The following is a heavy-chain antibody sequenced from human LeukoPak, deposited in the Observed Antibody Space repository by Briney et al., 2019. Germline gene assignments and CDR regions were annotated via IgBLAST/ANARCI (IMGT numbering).Heavy chain of an antibody. CDR1: GFTFSSYS. CDR2: ISSSSSYI. V-gene: IGHV3-21*01. Sequence: PGGSLRLSCATSGFTFSSYSMNWVRQAPGKGLEWVSSISSSSSYIYYADSVKGRFTISRDNAKNSLYLQMNSLRAEDTAVYYCARVQKEVYGSGWPIDYWGQGTLVTVSS. J-gene: IGHJ4*02. D-gene: IGHD6-19*01. CDR3: ARVQKEVYGSGWPIDY.